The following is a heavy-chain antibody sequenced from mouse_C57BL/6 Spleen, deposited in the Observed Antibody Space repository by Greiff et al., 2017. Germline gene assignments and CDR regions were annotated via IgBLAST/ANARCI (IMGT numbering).Heavy chain of an antibody. V-gene: IGHV1-61*01. CDR2: IYPSDSET. CDR3: ARIITTVGDPFAY. D-gene: IGHD1-1*01. Sequence: QVQLQQPGAELVRPGSSVKLSCKASGYTFTSYWMDWVNQRPGQGLEWIGNIYPSDSETHYNQKFKDKATLTVDKSSSTAYMQLSSLTSEDSAVYYCARIITTVGDPFAYWGQGTLVTVSA. J-gene: IGHJ3*01. CDR1: GYTFTSYW.